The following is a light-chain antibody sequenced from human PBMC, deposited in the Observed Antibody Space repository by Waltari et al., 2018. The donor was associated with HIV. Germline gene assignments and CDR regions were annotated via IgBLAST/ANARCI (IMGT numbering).Light chain of an antibody. CDR3: MQALQNPYT. CDR1: QGLLYSNGYDY. Sequence: DIVMTQSPLSLPVTPGEPASISCRSSQGLLYSNGYDYLDWYQQKPGQSPQLLVYFGSHRASGVPYRFSASGSGTDFTLKISRVEAEDVGVYYCMQALQNPYTFGQGTKLEIK. CDR2: FGS. J-gene: IGKJ2*01. V-gene: IGKV2-28*01.